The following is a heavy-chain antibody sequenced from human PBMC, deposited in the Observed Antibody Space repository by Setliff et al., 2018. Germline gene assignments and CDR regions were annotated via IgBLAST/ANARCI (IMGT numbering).Heavy chain of an antibody. CDR3: ARGVSSVSWTPRY. V-gene: IGHV4-4*08. CDR2: IYTSGGT. J-gene: IGHJ4*02. CDR1: GDSMNDNH. D-gene: IGHD6-19*01. Sequence: SETLSLTCNVSGDSMNDNHWTWIRQPPGKGLEWIGYIYTSGGTNYNPSLKSRVTISVDLSKNQFSLKLSSVIAADTAVYYCARGVSSVSWTPRYWGRGILVTVSS.